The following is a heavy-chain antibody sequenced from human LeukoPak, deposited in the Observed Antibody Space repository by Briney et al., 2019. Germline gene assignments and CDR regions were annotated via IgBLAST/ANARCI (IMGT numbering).Heavy chain of an antibody. Sequence: PSQTLSLTCAVPGGSISSGGYSWSWIRQPPGKGLEWIGYIYHSGSTHYNSSLESRVTISVDTSKKQFSLKLSSVTAADTAVYYCAAFDSATYDAFDIWGQGTMVTVSS. V-gene: IGHV4-30-2*05. J-gene: IGHJ3*02. CDR1: GGSISSGGYS. CDR2: IYHSGST. D-gene: IGHD3-22*01. CDR3: AAFDSATYDAFDI.